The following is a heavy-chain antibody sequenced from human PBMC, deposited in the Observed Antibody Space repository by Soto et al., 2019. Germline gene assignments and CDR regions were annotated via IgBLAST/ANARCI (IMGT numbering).Heavy chain of an antibody. CDR2: IRSKANSYAT. D-gene: IGHD3-16*01. J-gene: IGHJ6*02. V-gene: IGHV3-73*02. CDR1: GFTFSGSA. Sequence: EVQLVESGGGLVQPGGSLKLSCAASGFTFSGSAMHWVRQASGKGLEWVGRIRSKANSYATAYAASVKGRFTISRDDSKNTAYLQMNSPKTEDTAVYYCTRFGTGYYYGMDVWGQGTTVTVSS. CDR3: TRFGTGYYYGMDV.